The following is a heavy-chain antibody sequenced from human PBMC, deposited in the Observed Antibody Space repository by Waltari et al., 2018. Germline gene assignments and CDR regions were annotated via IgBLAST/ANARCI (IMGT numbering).Heavy chain of an antibody. CDR3: ARDIPPYCSSTSCYGGKDY. Sequence: QVQLQQWGAGLLKPSETLSLTCAVYGGSFSGYYWSWIRQPPGKGLEWIGEINHSGSTNYNPSLKSRVTISVDTSKNQFSLKLSSVTAADTAVYYCARDIPPYCSSTSCYGGKDYWGQGTLVTVSS. D-gene: IGHD2-2*01. CDR2: INHSGST. V-gene: IGHV4-34*01. CDR1: GGSFSGYY. J-gene: IGHJ4*02.